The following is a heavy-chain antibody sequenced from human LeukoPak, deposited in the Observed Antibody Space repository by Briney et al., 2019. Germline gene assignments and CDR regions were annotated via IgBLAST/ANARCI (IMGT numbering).Heavy chain of an antibody. CDR1: GFTLISNW. V-gene: IGHV3-74*01. CDR3: ARETSGRGMDV. CDR2: INGDGSTT. Sequence: PGGSLRLSCAASGFTLISNWMHWVRQAPGKGLVWVSRINGDGSTTSYAGSVKGRFTISRDNAKNTLYLQMNSLRAEDTAVYYCARETSGRGMDVWGQGTTVTVSS. J-gene: IGHJ6*02. D-gene: IGHD6-19*01.